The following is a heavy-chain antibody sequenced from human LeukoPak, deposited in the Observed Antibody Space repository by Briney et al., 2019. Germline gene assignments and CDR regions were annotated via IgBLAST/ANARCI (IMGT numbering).Heavy chain of an antibody. J-gene: IGHJ5*02. CDR2: IYYSGST. CDR3: ARDSCSSTSCYTASWFDP. V-gene: IGHV4-39*07. CDR1: GGSISSSSYY. D-gene: IGHD2-2*02. Sequence: SETLSLTCTVSGGSISSSSYYWGWIRQPPGKGLEWIGSIYYSGSTYYNPSLKSRVTISVDTSTNQFSLKLSSVTAADTAVYYCARDSCSSTSCYTASWFDPWGQGTLVTVSS.